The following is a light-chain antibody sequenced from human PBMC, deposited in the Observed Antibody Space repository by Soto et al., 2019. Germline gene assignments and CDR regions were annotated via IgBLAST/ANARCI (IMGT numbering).Light chain of an antibody. V-gene: IGKV3-15*01. CDR1: QSVRNN. CDR2: GAS. J-gene: IGKJ2*01. CDR3: QQYDSYMYA. Sequence: EIVMSQSPATLSVSPGERATLSCRASQSVRNNLAWYQQRPGQAPRLLMYGASTRPSGIPARFTGGGSGTDFTLTITSLQSEDFAVYYCQQYDSYMYAFGQGTKVYIK.